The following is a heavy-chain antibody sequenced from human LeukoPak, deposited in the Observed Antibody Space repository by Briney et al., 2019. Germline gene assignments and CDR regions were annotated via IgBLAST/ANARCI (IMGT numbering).Heavy chain of an antibody. J-gene: IGHJ4*02. CDR3: AKDCGGDCYSHS. Sequence: GGSLRLSCAASGFTFSSYGMHWVRQAPGKGLEWVASLYYDGSNKNYADSVKGRFTISRDNSKNTLYLQMNSLRAEDTAVYYCAKDCGGDCYSHSWGQGTLVTVSS. V-gene: IGHV3-30*02. CDR1: GFTFSSYG. D-gene: IGHD2-21*02. CDR2: LYYDGSNK.